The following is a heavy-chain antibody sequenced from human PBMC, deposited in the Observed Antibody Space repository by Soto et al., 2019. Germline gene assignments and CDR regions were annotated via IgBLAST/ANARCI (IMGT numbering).Heavy chain of an antibody. Sequence: EAQVVESGGGLAQPGGSLRLSCAASGFSLRSQWMHWIRQTPGKGLEWVSRSSPDGSTVYADSVKGRFTISRDNAKNTLYLQMNSLRAEDTAVYYCAKGVLRFLEGVWGPYDYWGQGTLVTVSS. J-gene: IGHJ4*02. CDR3: AKGVLRFLEGVWGPYDY. CDR2: SSPDGST. D-gene: IGHD3-3*01. CDR1: GFSLRSQW. V-gene: IGHV3-74*03.